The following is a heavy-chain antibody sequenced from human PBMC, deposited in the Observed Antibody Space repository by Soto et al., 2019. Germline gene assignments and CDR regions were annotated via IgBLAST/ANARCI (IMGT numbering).Heavy chain of an antibody. J-gene: IGHJ5*01. D-gene: IGHD3-3*01. V-gene: IGHV3-21*01. Sequence: EVQLVESGGGLVKPGGSLRLACAASGITFSSYTMNWVRQAPGKGLEWGPSINSSSSYIFYADSVNGRFTISRDNAKNSLYLQMNSLRVDDTAVYYCLREGTYYDIWSGSTTGWFGSWGQGTLVTGSS. CDR2: INSSSSYI. CDR1: GITFSSYT. CDR3: LREGTYYDIWSGSTTGWFGS.